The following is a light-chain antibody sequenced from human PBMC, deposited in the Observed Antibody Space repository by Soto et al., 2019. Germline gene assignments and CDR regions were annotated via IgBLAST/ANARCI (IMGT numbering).Light chain of an antibody. V-gene: IGKV3-11*01. CDR1: QSVSSH. CDR3: QQRNSWPLT. CDR2: DAS. J-gene: IGKJ4*01. Sequence: EVVLTQSPATLSLSPGERATLSCRATQSVSSHLAWYQQKPGQAPRLLIYDASNRATGIPARFSGSGSVTDFTLTISSLEPEDFAVYYCQQRNSWPLTFGGGTKVEIK.